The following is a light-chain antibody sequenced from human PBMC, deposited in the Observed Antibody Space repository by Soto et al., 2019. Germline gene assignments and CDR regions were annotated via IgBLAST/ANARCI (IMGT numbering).Light chain of an antibody. Sequence: QSVLTQPPSASGTPGQRVTISCSGSSSNIGSSTVNWYQQLPGTAPKVLIYSNNQRPSGVPDRFSGSKSGTSASLAISGLQSADEADYYCVAWDDSLNGVVFGGGTKLTVL. J-gene: IGLJ2*01. CDR2: SNN. CDR1: SSNIGSST. CDR3: VAWDDSLNGVV. V-gene: IGLV1-44*01.